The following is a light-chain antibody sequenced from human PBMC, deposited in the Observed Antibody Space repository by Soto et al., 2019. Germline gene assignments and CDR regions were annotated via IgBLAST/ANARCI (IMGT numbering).Light chain of an antibody. CDR2: DAS. Sequence: DIQMTQSPSTLSASVGDRVTITCRASQTLSNWLAWYQQKPGKAPKLLIYDASSLHSGAPSRFSGSGSGAEFTLTISSLQPDDFAPYWCQQYESFPFTFGPGTKV. V-gene: IGKV1-5*01. CDR3: QQYESFPFT. J-gene: IGKJ3*01. CDR1: QTLSNW.